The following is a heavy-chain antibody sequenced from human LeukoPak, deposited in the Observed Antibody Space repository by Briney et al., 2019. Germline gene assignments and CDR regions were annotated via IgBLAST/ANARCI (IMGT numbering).Heavy chain of an antibody. CDR3: ARDSPVYDSSGYSPLYYYYYYYMDV. J-gene: IGHJ6*03. CDR1: GGSMSSGGYY. CDR2: IYYSGTT. V-gene: IGHV4-31*03. Sequence: PSETLSLTCTVSGGSMSSGGYYCSWIRQHPGKGLEWIGYIYYSGTTYYNPSLKSRVTISVDTSKNQFSLKLSSVTDADTAVYYCARDSPVYDSSGYSPLYYYYYYYMDVWGKGTTVTVSS. D-gene: IGHD3-22*01.